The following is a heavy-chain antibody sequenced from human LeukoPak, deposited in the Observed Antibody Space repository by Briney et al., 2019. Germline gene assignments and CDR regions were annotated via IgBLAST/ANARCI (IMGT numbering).Heavy chain of an antibody. CDR1: GFTFSSYS. Sequence: GGSLRLSCAASGFTFSSYSMSWGRQAPGKGLEWVANIKQDGSEKYYVDSVKGRFPISRDNANNSLYLQMNSLRAEDTAVYYCARDSDYYDSSGYYGYWGQGTLVTVSS. D-gene: IGHD3-22*01. V-gene: IGHV3-7*01. J-gene: IGHJ4*02. CDR3: ARDSDYYDSSGYYGY. CDR2: IKQDGSEK.